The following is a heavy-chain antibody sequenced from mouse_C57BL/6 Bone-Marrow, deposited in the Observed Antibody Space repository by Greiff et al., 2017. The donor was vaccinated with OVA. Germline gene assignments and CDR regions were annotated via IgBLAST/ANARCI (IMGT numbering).Heavy chain of an antibody. V-gene: IGHV1-69*01. Sequence: QVQLQQPGAELVMPGASVKLSCKASGYTFTSYWMHWVKQRPGQGLEWIGEIDPSDSYTNYNQKFKGKSTLTVDKSSSTAYMQLSSLTSEDSAVYYCARYAYYSKPLYAMDYWGQGTSVTVSS. CDR2: IDPSDSYT. J-gene: IGHJ4*01. CDR3: ARYAYYSKPLYAMDY. D-gene: IGHD2-5*01. CDR1: GYTFTSYW.